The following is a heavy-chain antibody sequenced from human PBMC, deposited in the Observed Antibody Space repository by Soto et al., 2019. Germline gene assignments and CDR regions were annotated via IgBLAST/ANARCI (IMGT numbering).Heavy chain of an antibody. J-gene: IGHJ5*02. CDR2: IIPIFGTA. CDR3: ARDRGSDSSSWFGRGPNWFDP. V-gene: IGHV1-69*01. D-gene: IGHD6-13*01. CDR1: GGTFSSYA. Sequence: QVQLVQSGAEVKKPGSSVKVSCKASGGTFSSYAISWVRQAPGQGLEWMGGIIPIFGTANYAQKFQGRVPITADESTSTAYMELSSLRSEDTAVYYCARDRGSDSSSWFGRGPNWFDPWGQGTLVTVSS.